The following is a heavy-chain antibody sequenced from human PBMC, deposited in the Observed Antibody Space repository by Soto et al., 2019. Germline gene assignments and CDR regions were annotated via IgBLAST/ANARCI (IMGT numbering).Heavy chain of an antibody. D-gene: IGHD3-3*01. CDR3: ARVGFLEWLLHMDV. V-gene: IGHV3-48*01. J-gene: IGHJ6*03. CDR2: ISSSSSTI. Sequence: PGGSLRLSCAASGFTFSSYSMNWVRQAPGKGLEWVSYISSSSSTIYYADSVKGRFTISRDNAKNSLYLQMNSLRAEDTAVYYCARVGFLEWLLHMDVWGKGTTVTVS. CDR1: GFTFSSYS.